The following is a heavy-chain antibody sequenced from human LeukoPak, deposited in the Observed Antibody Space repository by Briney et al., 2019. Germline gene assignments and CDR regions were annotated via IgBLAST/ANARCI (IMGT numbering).Heavy chain of an antibody. Sequence: GSLRLSCAASGFTFSSYALSWVRQAPGKGLEWVSAISGSGGNTYYADSVKGRFTISRDNSKNTLYLQMNSLRAEDTAVYYCAKDQSSGWYGYSDYWGQGTLVTVSS. J-gene: IGHJ4*02. CDR1: GFTFSSYA. V-gene: IGHV3-23*01. CDR3: AKDQSSGWYGYSDY. CDR2: ISGSGGNT. D-gene: IGHD6-19*01.